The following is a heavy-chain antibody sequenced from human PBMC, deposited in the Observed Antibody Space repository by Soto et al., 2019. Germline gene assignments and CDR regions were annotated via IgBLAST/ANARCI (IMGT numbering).Heavy chain of an antibody. CDR1: GFTFSSYS. D-gene: IGHD6-19*01. Sequence: GGSLRLSCAASGFTFSSYSMNWVRQAPGKGLEWVSSISSSSSYIYYADSVKGRFTISRDNAKNSLYLQMNSLRAEDTAVYYCARDSVAGTPLMSMWGQGTLVTVSS. CDR2: ISSSSSYI. V-gene: IGHV3-21*01. J-gene: IGHJ4*02. CDR3: ARDSVAGTPLMSM.